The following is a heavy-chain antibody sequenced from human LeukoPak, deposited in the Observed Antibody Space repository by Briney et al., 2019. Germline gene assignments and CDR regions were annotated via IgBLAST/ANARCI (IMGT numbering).Heavy chain of an antibody. CDR2: ISWNSGSI. V-gene: IGHV3-9*01. J-gene: IGHJ6*02. CDR1: GFTFDDYG. Sequence: RPGGSLRLSCAASGFTFDDYGMSWVRQAPGKGLEWVSGISWNSGSIGYADSVKGRFTISRDNAKNSLYLQMNSLRAEDTALYYCAKEQSLPAARGGRRFGYYYYGMDVWGQGTTVTVSS. D-gene: IGHD2-2*01. CDR3: AKEQSLPAARGGRRFGYYYYGMDV.